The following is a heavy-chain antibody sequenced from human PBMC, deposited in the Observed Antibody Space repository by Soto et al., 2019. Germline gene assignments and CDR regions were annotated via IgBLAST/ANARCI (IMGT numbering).Heavy chain of an antibody. D-gene: IGHD5-12*01. CDR3: ARGQEGIVATH. CDR1: GGSLTGYY. CDR2: VKDGGST. J-gene: IGHJ4*02. V-gene: IGHV4-34*01. Sequence: SETLSLTCTVHGGSLTGYYWSWIRQPPGKGLEWIGEVKDGGSTNYSPSLRGRVSISADTSKNHFSLRLNSVTAADTAVYFCARGQEGIVATHWDQGALVTVS.